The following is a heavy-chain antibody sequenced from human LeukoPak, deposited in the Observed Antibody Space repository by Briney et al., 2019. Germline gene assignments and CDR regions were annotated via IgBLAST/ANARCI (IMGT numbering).Heavy chain of an antibody. Sequence: SETLSLTCTVSGGFMDIYYWNWIRQPAGKGLEWIGRIYTSGSTNYNPSLKSRVTISVDKSKNQFSLKLSSVTAADTAVYYCARIYSSGWWEGYYFDYWGQGTLVTVSS. J-gene: IGHJ4*02. CDR1: GGFMDIYY. D-gene: IGHD6-19*01. CDR3: ARIYSSGWWEGYYFDY. V-gene: IGHV4-4*07. CDR2: IYTSGST.